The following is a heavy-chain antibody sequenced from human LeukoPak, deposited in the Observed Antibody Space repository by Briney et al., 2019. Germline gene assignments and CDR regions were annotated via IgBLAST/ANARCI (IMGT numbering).Heavy chain of an antibody. CDR3: ARAVSGGYFQH. Sequence: ASVKVSCKASGYTFTSYYMHWVRQAPGQGLEWMGIINPSGGSTSYAQKFQGRVTMTRDMSTSTVYMELSSLRSEDTAVYYCARAVSGGYFQHWGQGTLVTVSS. V-gene: IGHV1-46*01. J-gene: IGHJ1*01. D-gene: IGHD4-11*01. CDR2: INPSGGST. CDR1: GYTFTSYY.